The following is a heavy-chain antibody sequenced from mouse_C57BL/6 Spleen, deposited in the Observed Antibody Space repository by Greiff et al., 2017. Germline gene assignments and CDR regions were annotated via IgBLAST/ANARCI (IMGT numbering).Heavy chain of an antibody. J-gene: IGHJ4*01. D-gene: IGHD2-2*01. CDR3: ARGGYYDAMDY. Sequence: QVQLQQSGAELAKPGASVKLSCKASGYTFTSYWMHWVKQRPGQGLEWIGYINPSSGYTKYNQKFKDKATLTAAKSSSTAYMQLSSLTYEDSAVYYCARGGYYDAMDYWGQGTSVTVSS. CDR2: INPSSGYT. CDR1: GYTFTSYW. V-gene: IGHV1-7*01.